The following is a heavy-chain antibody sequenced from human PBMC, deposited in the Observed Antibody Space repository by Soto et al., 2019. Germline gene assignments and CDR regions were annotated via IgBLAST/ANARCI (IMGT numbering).Heavy chain of an antibody. Sequence: ASVKVSCTASGYTFTSYAMHWMRQAPGQRLEWMGWINAGNGNTKYSQKFQGRVTITRDTSASTAYMELSSLRSEDTAVYYCARAWGYCTNGVCYQNYYYGMDVWGQGTTVTVSS. J-gene: IGHJ6*02. CDR2: INAGNGNT. V-gene: IGHV1-3*01. CDR3: ARAWGYCTNGVCYQNYYYGMDV. D-gene: IGHD2-8*01. CDR1: GYTFTSYA.